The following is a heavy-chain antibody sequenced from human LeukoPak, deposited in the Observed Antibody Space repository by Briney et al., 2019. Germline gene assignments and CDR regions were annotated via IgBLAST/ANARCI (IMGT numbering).Heavy chain of an antibody. CDR1: GFTFSSYA. V-gene: IGHV3-30-3*01. J-gene: IGHJ4*02. CDR2: ISYDGSNK. CDR3: ARSGGCDY. Sequence: PGGSLRLSCAASGFTFSSYAMHWVRQAPGKGLEWVAVISYDGSNKYYADSVKGRFTVSRDNSKNTLYLQMNSLGAEDTAVYYCARSGGCDYWGQGTLVTVSS. D-gene: IGHD6-19*01.